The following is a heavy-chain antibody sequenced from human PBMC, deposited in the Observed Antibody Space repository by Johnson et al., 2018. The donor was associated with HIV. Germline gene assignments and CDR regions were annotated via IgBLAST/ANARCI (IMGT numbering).Heavy chain of an antibody. Sequence: VQLVESGGGVVQPGRSLRLSCAASGFTFDDYAMHWVRQAPGKGLEWVSGISWNSGSIGYADSVKGRFTISRENAKNSLYLQMNSLRAEDTAVYYCARGGPTDREYDAFDIWGQGTMVTVSS. V-gene: IGHV3-9*01. D-gene: IGHD1-14*01. CDR2: ISWNSGSI. CDR3: ARGGPTDREYDAFDI. CDR1: GFTFDDYA. J-gene: IGHJ3*02.